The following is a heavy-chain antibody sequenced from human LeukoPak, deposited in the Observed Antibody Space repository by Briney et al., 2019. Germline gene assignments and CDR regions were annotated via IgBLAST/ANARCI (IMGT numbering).Heavy chain of an antibody. CDR2: IVVGSGNT. D-gene: IGHD2-21*02. J-gene: IGHJ4*02. V-gene: IGHV1-58*02. CDR3: ARDYPAYCGGDCYSSY. Sequence: ASVKVSCKASGFTFTSSAMQWVRQARGQRLEWIGWIVVGSGNTNYAQKFQERVTITRDMSTSTAYMELSSLRSEDTAVYYCARDYPAYCGGDCYSSYWGQGTLVTVSS. CDR1: GFTFTSSA.